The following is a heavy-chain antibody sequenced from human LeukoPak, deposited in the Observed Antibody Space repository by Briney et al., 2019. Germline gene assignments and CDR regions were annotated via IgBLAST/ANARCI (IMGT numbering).Heavy chain of an antibody. D-gene: IGHD6-13*01. CDR1: GFTFSSYG. V-gene: IGHV3-30*03. J-gene: IGHJ4*02. Sequence: GRSLRLSCAASGFTFSSYGMHWVRQAPGKGLEWVAVISYDGSNKYYADSVKGRFTISRDNSKNTLYLQMNSLRSEDTAVYYCAAFPVAAAGTWSFDYWGQGTLVTVSS. CDR3: AAFPVAAAGTWSFDY. CDR2: ISYDGSNK.